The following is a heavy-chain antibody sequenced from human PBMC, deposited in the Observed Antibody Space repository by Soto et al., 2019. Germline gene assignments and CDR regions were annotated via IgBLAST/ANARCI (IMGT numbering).Heavy chain of an antibody. J-gene: IGHJ5*02. D-gene: IGHD6-19*01. Sequence: QVQLVQSGAEVKKPGSSVKVSCKASGGTFSSYTISWVRQAPGQGLEWMGRIIPILGIANYAQKFQGRVTITADKSTSPAYMELSSLRSEDTAVYYCARAVAGKSLSPNWFDPWGQGTLVTVSS. CDR1: GGTFSSYT. CDR3: ARAVAGKSLSPNWFDP. CDR2: IIPILGIA. V-gene: IGHV1-69*02.